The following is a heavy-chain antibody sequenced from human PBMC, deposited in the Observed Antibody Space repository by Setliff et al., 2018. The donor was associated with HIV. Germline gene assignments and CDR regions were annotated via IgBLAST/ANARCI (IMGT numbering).Heavy chain of an antibody. V-gene: IGHV4-4*09. D-gene: IGHD3-22*01. CDR2: IFTSGDT. CDR3: ASAPLYFYYGSGYLKY. J-gene: IGHJ4*02. Sequence: PSETLSLTCTVSGVSISNYYWNWIRQPPGKGLEWIGYIFTSGDTNYNPSLRSRVTLSVYTSKNQVSLKLGSVTTAHTAVYFCASAPLYFYYGSGYLKYWGQGSQVTVSS. CDR1: GVSISNYY.